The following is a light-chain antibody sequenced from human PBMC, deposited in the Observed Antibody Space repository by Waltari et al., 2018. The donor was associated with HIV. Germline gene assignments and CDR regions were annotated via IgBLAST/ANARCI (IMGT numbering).Light chain of an antibody. J-gene: IGKJ1*01. CDR2: TTS. V-gene: IGKV1-39*01. Sequence: DIQMTQSPSSLSASIVDSVTITCRASQNIDKYLNWYQQKAGKAPKLLIYTTSNLQSGVPSRFSGSGSGTEFTLTISSLQPEDLATYYCQQGYNTPPWTFAPGTKVEVK. CDR1: QNIDKY. CDR3: QQGYNTPPWT.